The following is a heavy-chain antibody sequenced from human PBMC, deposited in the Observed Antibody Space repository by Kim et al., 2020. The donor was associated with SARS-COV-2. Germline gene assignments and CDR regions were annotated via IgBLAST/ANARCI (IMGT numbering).Heavy chain of an antibody. V-gene: IGHV3-30*01. CDR3: ARADTLFGTMSRFGDWFES. J-gene: IGHJ5*01. Sequence: KGRFTISRDSSKNTLQLQMNSLRIEDTAVYFCARADTLFGTMSRFGDWFESWGQGTLVTVSS. D-gene: IGHD1-1*01.